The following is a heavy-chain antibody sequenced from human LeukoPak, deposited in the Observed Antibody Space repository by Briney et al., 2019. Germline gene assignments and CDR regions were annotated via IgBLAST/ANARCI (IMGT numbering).Heavy chain of an antibody. CDR3: AKLDYGDYVLGY. D-gene: IGHD4-17*01. J-gene: IGHJ4*02. V-gene: IGHV3-23*01. CDR2: ISGSGGST. Sequence: PGGSLRLSCAASGFTFSSYAMSWVRQAPGKGLEWDSAISGSGGSTYYADSVKGRFTISRDNSKNTLYLQMNSLRAEDTAVYYCAKLDYGDYVLGYWGQGTLVTVSS. CDR1: GFTFSSYA.